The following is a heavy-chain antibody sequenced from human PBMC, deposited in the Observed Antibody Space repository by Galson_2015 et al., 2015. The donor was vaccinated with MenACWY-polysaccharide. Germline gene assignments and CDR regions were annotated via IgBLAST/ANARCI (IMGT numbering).Heavy chain of an antibody. CDR3: ARLFGGVTTYDT. Sequence: SLRLSCAASGFTFSNYWMSWVSQAPGKGLEWVASIKPDGSDKYYVDSVKGRFIISRDNAQNSLFLQMSNLRAEDTAVYYCARLFGGVTTYDTWGQGIVVTVSS. D-gene: IGHD3-16*01. J-gene: IGHJ5*02. V-gene: IGHV3-7*01. CDR2: IKPDGSDK. CDR1: GFTFSNYW.